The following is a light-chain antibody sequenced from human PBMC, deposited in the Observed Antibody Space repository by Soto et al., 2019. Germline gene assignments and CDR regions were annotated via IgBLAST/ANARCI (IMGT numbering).Light chain of an antibody. CDR2: DAS. CDR1: QSVSSK. V-gene: IGKV3-15*01. CDR3: QQYNSWLWT. Sequence: EIVMTQSPATLSVSPGEGATLSCRASQSVSSKLAWYQQKPGQAPRRLIYDASTRATGIPARFSGSGSGTEFTLIISSLQSEDSAVYYCQQYNSWLWTFGQGTKVEIK. J-gene: IGKJ1*01.